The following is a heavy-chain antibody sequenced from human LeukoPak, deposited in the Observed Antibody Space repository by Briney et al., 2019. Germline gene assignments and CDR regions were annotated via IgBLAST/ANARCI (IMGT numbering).Heavy chain of an antibody. Sequence: SETLSLTCTVSGGSISSYYWSWIRQPPGKGLAWIGYIYYSGSTNYNLSLKSRVTISVDTSKNQFSLKLSSVTAADTAVYYCARHPDDYVWGSYREYNWFDPWGQGTLVTVSS. V-gene: IGHV4-59*08. D-gene: IGHD3-16*02. J-gene: IGHJ5*02. CDR1: GGSISSYY. CDR2: IYYSGST. CDR3: ARHPDDYVWGSYREYNWFDP.